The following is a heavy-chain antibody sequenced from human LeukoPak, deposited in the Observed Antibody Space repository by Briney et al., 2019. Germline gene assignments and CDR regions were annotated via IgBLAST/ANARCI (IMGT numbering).Heavy chain of an antibody. CDR1: GYTFTSYA. CDR2: INPNSGGT. Sequence: ASVKVSCKASGYTFTSYAMNWVRQAPGQGLEWMGWINPNSGGTNYAQKFQGRVTMTRDTSISTAYMELSRLRSDDTAVYYCARVRDWHYFDYWGQGTLVTVSS. D-gene: IGHD2-21*01. CDR3: ARVRDWHYFDY. J-gene: IGHJ4*02. V-gene: IGHV1-2*02.